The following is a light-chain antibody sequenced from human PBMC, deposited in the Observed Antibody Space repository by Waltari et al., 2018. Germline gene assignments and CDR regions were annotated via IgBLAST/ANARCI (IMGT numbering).Light chain of an antibody. CDR3: CSYAATYTLL. CDR1: SSDVVAFKY. J-gene: IGLJ3*02. CDR2: DVS. Sequence: QSALTQPRSVSGSPGQSVTISCTGTSSDVVAFKYVSWYQQHPGRAPKLMIYDVSKRPSGVPDRFSGSKSDNTASLTISGLQAEDEADYYCCSYAATYTLLFGGGTKLTVL. V-gene: IGLV2-11*01.